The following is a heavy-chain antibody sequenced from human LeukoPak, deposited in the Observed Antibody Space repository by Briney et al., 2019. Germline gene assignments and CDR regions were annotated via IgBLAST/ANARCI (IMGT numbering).Heavy chain of an antibody. V-gene: IGHV4-34*01. Sequence: SETLSLTCAVYGGSFSGYYWSWIRQPPGKGLEWIGEINHSGSTNYNPSLKSRVTISVDTSENQFSLKLSSVTAADTAVYYCAGGRRSSGWYIPTYYCYYGMDVWGQGTTVTVSS. CDR2: INHSGST. D-gene: IGHD6-19*01. CDR1: GGSFSGYY. CDR3: AGGRRSSGWYIPTYYCYYGMDV. J-gene: IGHJ6*02.